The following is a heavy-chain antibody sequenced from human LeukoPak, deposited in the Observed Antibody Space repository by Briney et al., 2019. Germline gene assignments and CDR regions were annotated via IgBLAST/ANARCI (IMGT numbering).Heavy chain of an antibody. CDR2: IYYSGTT. J-gene: IGHJ5*02. D-gene: IGHD4-17*01. CDR1: GGSITNYY. V-gene: IGHV4-59*01. Sequence: SEALSLACTVSGGSITNYYWSWIRQPPGKGLEWIGYIYYSGTTNYNPSLKSRVTLSVDTSKNQFSLKVNSVTAADTAVYYCVRSKSGTYGWFDPWGQGTLVTVSS. CDR3: VRSKSGTYGWFDP.